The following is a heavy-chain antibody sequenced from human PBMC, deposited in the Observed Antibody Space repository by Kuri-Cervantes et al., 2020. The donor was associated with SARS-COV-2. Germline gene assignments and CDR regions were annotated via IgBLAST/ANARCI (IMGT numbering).Heavy chain of an antibody. V-gene: IGHV3-74*01. J-gene: IGHJ4*02. CDR1: GFTFSSYW. Sequence: GESLKISCAASGFTFSSYWMHWVRQAPGKRLVWVSRINSDGSSTSYADSVKGRFTISRDNAKNTLYLQMNSLRDEDTAAYYCAKAVQWLGGPQHAKFDYWGQGTLVTVSS. CDR3: AKAVQWLGGPQHAKFDY. D-gene: IGHD6-19*01. CDR2: INSDGSST.